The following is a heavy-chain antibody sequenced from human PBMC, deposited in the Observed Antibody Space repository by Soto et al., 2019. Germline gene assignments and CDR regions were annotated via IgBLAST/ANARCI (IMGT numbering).Heavy chain of an antibody. J-gene: IGHJ4*02. CDR2: IYYSGST. D-gene: IGHD2-21*02. V-gene: IGHV4-31*03. CDR1: GGSISSGGYY. Sequence: QVQLQESGPGLVKPSQTLSLTCTVSGGSISSGGYYWSWIRQHPGKGLAWIGYIYYSGSTYYNPSLKSRVTISVDTSKNQFSLKLSSVTAADTAVYYCARGAYCGGDCRADPRYYFDYWGQGTLVTVSS. CDR3: ARGAYCGGDCRADPRYYFDY.